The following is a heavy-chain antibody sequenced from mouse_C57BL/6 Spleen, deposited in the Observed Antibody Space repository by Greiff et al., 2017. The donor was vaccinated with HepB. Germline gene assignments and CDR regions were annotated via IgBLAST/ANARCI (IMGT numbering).Heavy chain of an antibody. CDR3: ARGDYDGGWYFDV. D-gene: IGHD2-4*01. V-gene: IGHV1-63*01. CDR2: IYPGGGYT. CDR1: GYTFTNYW. J-gene: IGHJ1*03. Sequence: QVQLQQSGAELVRPGTSVKMSCKASGYTFTNYWIGWAKQRPGHGLEWIGDIYPGGGYTNYNEKFKGKATLTADKSSSTAYMQFSSLTSEDSAIYYCARGDYDGGWYFDVWGTGTTVTVSS.